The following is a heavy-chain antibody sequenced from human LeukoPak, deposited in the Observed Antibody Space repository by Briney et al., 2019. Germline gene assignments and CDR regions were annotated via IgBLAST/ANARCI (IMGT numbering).Heavy chain of an antibody. CDR3: VITSATGPLDY. CDR1: GFTFSSYA. J-gene: IGHJ4*02. CDR2: ISGNGGNT. V-gene: IGHV3-64D*09. Sequence: GGSLRLSCSASGFTFSSYAMHWVRQAPGKGLEYVSAISGNGGNTYYADSLKGRFTFSRDNSKNTLYLQMSSLRVEDTAVYYCVITSATGPLDYWGQGTLVTVSS. D-gene: IGHD6-6*01.